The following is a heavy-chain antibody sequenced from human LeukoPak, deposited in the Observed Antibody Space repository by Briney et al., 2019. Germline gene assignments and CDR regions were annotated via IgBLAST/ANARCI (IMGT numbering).Heavy chain of an antibody. CDR3: TTDLPRSTSCSHDY. J-gene: IGHJ4*02. CDR1: GFTFSNSW. D-gene: IGHD2/OR15-2a*01. V-gene: IGHV3-15*01. CDR2: IKRDIDGGTT. Sequence: KPGGSLRLSCAASGFTFSNSWMLWVRQAPGRGLEWVGRIKRDIDGGTTDYAAPVKGRFTITRDDSENTLYLQMNSLKTEDTAVYYCTTDLPRSTSCSHDYWGQGTQVTVSS.